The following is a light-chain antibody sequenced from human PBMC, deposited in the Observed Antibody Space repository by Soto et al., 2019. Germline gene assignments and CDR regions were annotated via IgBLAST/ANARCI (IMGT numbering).Light chain of an antibody. V-gene: IGKV3-20*01. CDR3: QQYGSSPRT. Sequence: EIVLTQCRGTLSLSPGQGATLSCRASQSLSSIYLAWYQQKPGQAPRLLIYRTSSRATGIPDRFSGSESETDFALTISRLEPDDSAVYYCQQYGSSPRTFGPGTKVDIK. J-gene: IGKJ1*01. CDR1: QSLSSIY. CDR2: RTS.